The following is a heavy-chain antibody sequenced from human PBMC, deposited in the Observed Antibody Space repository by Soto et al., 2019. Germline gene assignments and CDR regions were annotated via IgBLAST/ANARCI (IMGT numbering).Heavy chain of an antibody. CDR2: VSPGGDVS. Sequence: PGGSLRLSCAASGFTFSSFVMNWVRQAPGKGLEWVSAVSPGGDVSHYTDSVKGRFTISRDNSRRTLHLQMDSLRAEDAAVYFYDSSGSDAFDIWGQGTMVTVSS. CDR1: GFTFSSFV. CDR3: DSSGSDAFDI. D-gene: IGHD3-22*01. J-gene: IGHJ3*02. V-gene: IGHV3-23*01.